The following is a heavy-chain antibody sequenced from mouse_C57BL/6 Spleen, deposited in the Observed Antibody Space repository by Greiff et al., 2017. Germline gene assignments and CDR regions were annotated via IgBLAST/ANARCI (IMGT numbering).Heavy chain of an antibody. CDR3: ARSRNFYDYDGYAMDY. Sequence: VQLQQSGAELVKPGASVKLSCKASGYTFTSYWMHWVKQRPGRGLEWIGRIDPNSGGTKYNEKFKSKATLTVDKPSSTAYMQLSSLTSEDSAVYYCARSRNFYDYDGYAMDYWGQGTSVTVSS. V-gene: IGHV1-72*01. D-gene: IGHD2-4*01. CDR2: IDPNSGGT. CDR1: GYTFTSYW. J-gene: IGHJ4*01.